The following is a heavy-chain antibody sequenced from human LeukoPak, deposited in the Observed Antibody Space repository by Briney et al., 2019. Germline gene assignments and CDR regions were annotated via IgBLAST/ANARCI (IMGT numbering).Heavy chain of an antibody. CDR3: ARDRCSSTSCYVRWFDP. CDR2: IIPIFGTA. D-gene: IGHD2-2*01. J-gene: IGHJ5*02. Sequence: SVKVSCKASGGTFSSYAISWVRQAPGQGLEWMGGIIPIFGTANYAQKFQGRVTITADESTSTAYMELSSLRSEDTAVYYCARDRCSSTSCYVRWFDPWGQGTLVTVSS. CDR1: GGTFSSYA. V-gene: IGHV1-69*13.